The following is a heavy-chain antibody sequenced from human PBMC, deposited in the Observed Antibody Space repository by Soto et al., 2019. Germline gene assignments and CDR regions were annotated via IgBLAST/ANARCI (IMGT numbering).Heavy chain of an antibody. V-gene: IGHV1-8*01. Sequence: QVQLVQSGAEVKKPGASVKVSCKASGYTFTNYNINWVRQATGQGLEWMGWMNPNSGNTGYAQKFQGRVTMTRSTYISTAYMELRSLTSEDTAVYYCAREDYYGSGSYAYWGQGTLVTVSS. J-gene: IGHJ4*02. CDR1: GYTFTNYN. CDR2: MNPNSGNT. D-gene: IGHD3-10*01. CDR3: AREDYYGSGSYAY.